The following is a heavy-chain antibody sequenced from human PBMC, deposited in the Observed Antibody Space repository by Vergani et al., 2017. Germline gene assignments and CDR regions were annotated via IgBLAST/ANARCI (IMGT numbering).Heavy chain of an antibody. Sequence: QVQLVESGGGVVQPGRSLRLSCAASGFTFSSYGMHWVRQAPGKGLEWVAVIWYDGSNKYYADSVKGRFTISRDNAKNSLYLQMNSLRAEDTAVYYCARDYCSSTSCAFDYWGQGTLVTVSS. CDR3: ARDYCSSTSCAFDY. CDR1: GFTFSSYG. J-gene: IGHJ4*02. CDR2: IWYDGSNK. D-gene: IGHD2-2*01. V-gene: IGHV3-33*01.